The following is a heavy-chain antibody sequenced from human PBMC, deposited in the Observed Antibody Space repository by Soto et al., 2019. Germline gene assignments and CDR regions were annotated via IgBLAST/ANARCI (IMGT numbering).Heavy chain of an antibody. Sequence: QVRLQGSGPGLVKPSQTLSLTCTVSGGSISSGDYYWCWIRQPPGKGLEWIGYIHYSGSTYYNPSLKSRVTIAVDTSKNQFTLKLSSVTAADTAVYDCARDRDWVDYWGQGTLVTVAS. J-gene: IGHJ4*02. CDR2: IHYSGST. V-gene: IGHV4-30-4*01. CDR3: ARDRDWVDY. CDR1: GGSISSGDYY. D-gene: IGHD2-21*01.